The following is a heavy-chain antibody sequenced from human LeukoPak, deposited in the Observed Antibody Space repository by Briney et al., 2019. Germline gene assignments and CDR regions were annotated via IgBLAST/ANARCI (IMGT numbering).Heavy chain of an antibody. CDR2: IYPGDSDT. D-gene: IGHD3/OR15-3a*01. J-gene: IGHJ4*02. Sequence: GESLKISCKGSGYSFTTYWIGWVRQMPGKGLEWMGIIYPGDSDTRYSPSFQGQVTISADMSINTAYLQWSSLKASDTAMYYCVRRTTSMIFFDYWGQGTLVTVSS. CDR1: GYSFTTYW. V-gene: IGHV5-51*01. CDR3: VRRTTSMIFFDY.